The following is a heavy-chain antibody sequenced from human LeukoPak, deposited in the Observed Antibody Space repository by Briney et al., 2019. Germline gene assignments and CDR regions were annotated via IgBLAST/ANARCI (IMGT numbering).Heavy chain of an antibody. Sequence: SETLSLTCAVYGGSFSGYYWSWIRQHPGKGLEWIGYIYYSGSTYYNPSPKSRVTISVDTSKNQFSLKLSSVTAADTAVYYCARDRADYDFWSGLGHNWFDPWGQGTLVTVSS. CDR1: GGSFSGYY. CDR3: ARDRADYDFWSGLGHNWFDP. CDR2: IYYSGST. V-gene: IGHV4-31*11. D-gene: IGHD3-3*01. J-gene: IGHJ5*02.